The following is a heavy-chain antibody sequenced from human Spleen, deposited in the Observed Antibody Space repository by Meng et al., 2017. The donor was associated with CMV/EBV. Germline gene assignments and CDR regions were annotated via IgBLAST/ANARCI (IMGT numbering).Heavy chain of an antibody. CDR3: ARKTRYYDSSGYYYGAFCY. CDR2: IYYSGST. D-gene: IGHD3-22*01. CDR1: GGSISSGDYY. J-gene: IGHJ4*02. V-gene: IGHV4-30-4*08. Sequence: QVQLQESGPGLVKPSQTLSLTCTGSGGSISSGDYYWSWIRQPPGKGLEWIGYIYYSGSTYYNPSLKSRVTISVDTSKNQFSLKLSSVTAADTAVYYCARKTRYYDSSGYYYGAFCYWGQGTLVTVSS.